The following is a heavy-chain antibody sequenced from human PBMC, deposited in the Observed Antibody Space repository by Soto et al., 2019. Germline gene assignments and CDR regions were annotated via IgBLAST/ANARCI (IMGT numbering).Heavy chain of an antibody. V-gene: IGHV1-2*02. CDR2: INPNSGGT. J-gene: IGHJ6*02. Sequence: ASVKVSCKASGYSFTGYCMHWVRQAPGQGLEWMGWINPNSGGTNYAQKFQGRVTMTRDTSISTAYMELSRLSSDDTAVYYCARDHNGGYSYYYYYAMDVWGQGTTVTASS. CDR3: ARDHNGGYSYYYYYAMDV. CDR1: GYSFTGYC. D-gene: IGHD1-26*01.